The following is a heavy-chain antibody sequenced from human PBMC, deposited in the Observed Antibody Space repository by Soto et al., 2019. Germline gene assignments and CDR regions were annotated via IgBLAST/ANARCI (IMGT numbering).Heavy chain of an antibody. D-gene: IGHD3-16*01. CDR2: IKQDGREK. J-gene: IGHJ5*02. CDR3: AGDGVRNGAYNGWLDP. V-gene: IGHV3-7*03. CDR1: GFSFSSYW. Sequence: EVHLVESGGDLVQPGGSLRLSCAASGFSFSSYWMTWVRQAPGKGLEWVANIKQDGREKYYVASVKGRFTISRDNGKNLLYLQMDSLTPDDTAVYYCAGDGVRNGAYNGWLDPWGQGTLVTVSS.